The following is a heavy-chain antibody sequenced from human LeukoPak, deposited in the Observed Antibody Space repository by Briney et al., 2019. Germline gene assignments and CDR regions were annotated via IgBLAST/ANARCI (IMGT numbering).Heavy chain of an antibody. Sequence: PSETLSLTCTVSGGSIGSYYWSWIRQPAGKGLEWIGRIHTSGGTNYNPSLRSRVTISVDTSKNQFSLKLNSVTAADTAIYYCASNTGTYSDYFDYWGQGTLVTVSS. CDR2: IHTSGGT. J-gene: IGHJ4*02. CDR1: GGSIGSYY. V-gene: IGHV4-4*07. D-gene: IGHD1-26*01. CDR3: ASNTGTYSDYFDY.